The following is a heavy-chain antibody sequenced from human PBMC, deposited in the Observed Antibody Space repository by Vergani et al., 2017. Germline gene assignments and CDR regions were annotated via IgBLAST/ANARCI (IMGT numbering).Heavy chain of an antibody. V-gene: IGHV4-31*03. CDR1: GGSISSGGYY. CDR3: ARDRREYQLLRAPYYYYMDV. J-gene: IGHJ6*03. Sequence: QVHLQESGPGLVKPSETLSLTCTVSGGSISSGGYYWSWIRQHPGKGLEWIGYSYYNGSTYYNPSLKSRVTISVDTSKNQFSLKLSSVTAADTAVYYCARDRREYQLLRAPYYYYMDVWGKGTTVTVSS. D-gene: IGHD2-2*01. CDR2: SYYNGST.